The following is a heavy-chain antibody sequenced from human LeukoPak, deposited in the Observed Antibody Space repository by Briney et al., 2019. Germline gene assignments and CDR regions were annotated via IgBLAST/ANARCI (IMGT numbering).Heavy chain of an antibody. V-gene: IGHV3-74*01. J-gene: IGHJ4*02. CDR2: INSDGSTT. CDR3: ARKAYSSGWYDLDY. CDR1: GFTFSSYW. D-gene: IGHD6-19*01. Sequence: PGGSLRLSCAASGFTFSSYWMHWVRQAPGKGLVWVSRINSDGSTTSYADSVKGRFTISRDNAKNTLYLQTNSLRAEDTAVYYCARKAYSSGWYDLDYWGQGTLVTVSS.